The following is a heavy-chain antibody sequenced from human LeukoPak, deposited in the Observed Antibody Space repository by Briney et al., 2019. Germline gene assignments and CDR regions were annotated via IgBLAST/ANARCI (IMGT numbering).Heavy chain of an antibody. V-gene: IGHV4-4*07. CDR2: FNSNGIT. CDR3: ASERLDIVGTIHFDD. Sequence: SETLSLTCTVSGVSITPFYWSWIRQPAGKGLEWIGRFNSNGITNFNASLESRVTVSIDTSKSEFSLKLSSVTAADTAVYFCASERLDIVGTIHFDDWGQGTLVTVSS. CDR1: GVSITPFY. D-gene: IGHD5-12*01. J-gene: IGHJ4*02.